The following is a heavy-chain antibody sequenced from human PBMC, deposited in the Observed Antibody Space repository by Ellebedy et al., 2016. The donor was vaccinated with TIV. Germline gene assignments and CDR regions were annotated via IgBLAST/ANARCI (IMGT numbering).Heavy chain of an antibody. J-gene: IGHJ6*02. CDR2: INPSGGST. Sequence: ASVKVSCKASGYTFTSYYMHWVRQAPGQGLEWMGIINPSGGSTSYAQKFQGRVTMTEDTSTDTAYMELSSLRSEDTAVYYCATVPNAYYYYGMDVWGQGTTVTVSS. CDR1: GYTFTSYY. V-gene: IGHV1-46*01. CDR3: ATVPNAYYYYGMDV.